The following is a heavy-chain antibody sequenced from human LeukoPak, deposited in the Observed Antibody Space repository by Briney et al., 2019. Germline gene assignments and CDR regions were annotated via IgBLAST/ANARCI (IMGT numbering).Heavy chain of an antibody. J-gene: IGHJ4*02. D-gene: IGHD3-22*01. CDR1: GGSISDGSYY. Sequence: PSETLSLTCTVSGGSISDGSYYWSWIRQPAGKGLEWIGHISTSGVTNYNPSLKSRVTISVDTSKNRFSLKLSSVTAADTAVYYCARDRNYYDSSGYTFDYWGQGTLVTVSS. V-gene: IGHV4-61*09. CDR3: ARDRNYYDSSGYTFDY. CDR2: ISTSGVT.